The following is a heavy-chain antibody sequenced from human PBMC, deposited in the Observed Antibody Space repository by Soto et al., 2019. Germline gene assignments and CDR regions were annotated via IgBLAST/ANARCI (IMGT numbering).Heavy chain of an antibody. CDR1: GGAISDTY. CDR3: ARGSGYSSGWFPLDF. D-gene: IGHD6-19*01. Sequence: QVQLQESGPGLVKPSEVLSLTCTISGGAISDTYWSWIRQPPGKGLEWIGYVHHNGSATYNPSLKRRVTVSPDPSNNQFPLKRTSVTAADTAVYYCARGSGYSSGWFPLDFWGQGTLVTVSS. V-gene: IGHV4-59*01. J-gene: IGHJ4*02. CDR2: VHHNGSA.